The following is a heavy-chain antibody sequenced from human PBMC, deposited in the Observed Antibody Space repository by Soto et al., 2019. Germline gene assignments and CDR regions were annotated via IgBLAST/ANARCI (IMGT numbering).Heavy chain of an antibody. CDR2: IDNSGGIT. CDR3: SKGCYDYRYLFDF. D-gene: IGHD5-12*01. Sequence: PGGSLRDSYAASGVTLSTYAMSWGRQAPGKGLEWVSTIDNSGGITYYADSVKGRFTISRDNSKNTLYLQMNSLRAEDTAVYFFSKGCYDYRYLFDFCGQGSLVTVSS. J-gene: IGHJ4*02. CDR1: GVTLSTYA. V-gene: IGHV3-23*05.